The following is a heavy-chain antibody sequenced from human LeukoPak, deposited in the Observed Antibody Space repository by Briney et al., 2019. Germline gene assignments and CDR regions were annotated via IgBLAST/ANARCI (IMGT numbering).Heavy chain of an antibody. CDR3: ARQSMDILTGYYNDY. CDR2: INTYNGNT. D-gene: IGHD3-9*01. CDR1: GYTFTNYG. J-gene: IGHJ4*02. Sequence: ASVKVSCKASGYTFTNYGISRVRQAPGQGLEWLGWINTYNGNTKYVPKFQGRVTMTTDTSTSTAYLELRSLRSDDTAVYYCARQSMDILTGYYNDYWGQGTLVTVSS. V-gene: IGHV1-18*04.